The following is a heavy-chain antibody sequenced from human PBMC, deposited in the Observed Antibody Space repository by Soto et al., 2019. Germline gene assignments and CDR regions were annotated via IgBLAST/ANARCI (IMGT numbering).Heavy chain of an antibody. CDR2: IVVGSANT. CDR3: AASSLLGFDY. V-gene: IGHV1-58*01. J-gene: IGHJ4*02. D-gene: IGHD3-10*01. Sequence: SVKVSCKTSGFTFTKSAVHWVRQARGQRLEWLGWIVVGSANTNYAQNFQERVTITRDMSASTAYMELSSLRSEDTAVYYCAASSLLGFDYWGQGTLVTVSS. CDR1: GFTFTKSA.